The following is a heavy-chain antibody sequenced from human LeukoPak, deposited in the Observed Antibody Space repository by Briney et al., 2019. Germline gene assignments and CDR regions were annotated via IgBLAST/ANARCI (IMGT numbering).Heavy chain of an antibody. CDR1: GYTFTSYG. V-gene: IGHV1-18*01. CDR3: ARGKDLGVPEGTNWFDP. CDR2: ISAYNGNT. J-gene: IGHJ5*02. D-gene: IGHD3-16*01. Sequence: ASVKVSCKASGYTFTSYGISWVRQAPGQGLEWMGWISAYNGNTNYAQNLQGRVTITTDTSTSTAYMELRSLRSDDTAVYYCARGKDLGVPEGTNWFDPWGQGTLVTVSS.